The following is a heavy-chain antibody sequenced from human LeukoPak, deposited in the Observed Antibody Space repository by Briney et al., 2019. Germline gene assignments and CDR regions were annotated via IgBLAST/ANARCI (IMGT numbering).Heavy chain of an antibody. J-gene: IGHJ5*02. Sequence: GGSLRLSCAASGFTFSSYSMNWVRQAPGKGLERVSSISSSSSYIYYADSVKGRFTISRDNAKNSLYLQMNSLRAEDTAVYYCARDWGYSGSYSSPFWFDPWGQGTLVTVSS. V-gene: IGHV3-21*01. CDR3: ARDWGYSGSYSSPFWFDP. CDR2: ISSSSSYI. CDR1: GFTFSSYS. D-gene: IGHD1-26*01.